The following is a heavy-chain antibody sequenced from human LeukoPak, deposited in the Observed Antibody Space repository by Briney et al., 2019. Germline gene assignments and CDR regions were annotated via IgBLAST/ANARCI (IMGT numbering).Heavy chain of an antibody. CDR1: GGTFSTYA. CDR3: ARVPQGSSWPYYFDY. D-gene: IGHD6-13*01. Sequence: GASVKVSCKASGGTFSTYAVSWVRQAPGQGLEWVVRIVPILGTANYAQNFQGRVTITADRSTTTAYMELSSLRSEDTAVYYCARVPQGSSWPYYFDYWGQGTLVTVSS. V-gene: IGHV1-69*04. J-gene: IGHJ4*02. CDR2: IVPILGTA.